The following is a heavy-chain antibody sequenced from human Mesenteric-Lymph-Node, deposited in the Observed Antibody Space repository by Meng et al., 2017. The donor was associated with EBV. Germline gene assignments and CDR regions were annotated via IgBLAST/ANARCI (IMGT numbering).Heavy chain of an antibody. CDR2: ISSSGSTI. J-gene: IGHJ2*01. CDR3: ASNVVVPADFYWYFDL. Sequence: QVQLVESGGGXVKPGGSLRLSCAASGFTFSDYYMSWIRQAPGKGLEWVSYISSSGSTIYYADSVKGRFTISRDNAKNSLYLQMNSLRAEDTAVYYCASNVVVPADFYWYFDLWGRGTLVTVSS. V-gene: IGHV3-11*01. CDR1: GFTFSDYY. D-gene: IGHD2-2*01.